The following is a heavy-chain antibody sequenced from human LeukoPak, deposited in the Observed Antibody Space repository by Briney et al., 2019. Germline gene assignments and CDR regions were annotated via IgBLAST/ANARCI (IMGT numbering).Heavy chain of an antibody. V-gene: IGHV4-59*01. Sequence: PSETLSLTCTVSGGSISSYYWSWIRKPPGKGLEWIGYIYYSGSTNYNPSLKSRVTISVDTSKNQFSLKLSSVTAADTAVYYCARGGPIVLMVYAPYYYYMDVWGKGTTVTVSS. D-gene: IGHD2-8*01. CDR1: GGSISSYY. J-gene: IGHJ6*03. CDR3: ARGGPIVLMVYAPYYYYMDV. CDR2: IYYSGST.